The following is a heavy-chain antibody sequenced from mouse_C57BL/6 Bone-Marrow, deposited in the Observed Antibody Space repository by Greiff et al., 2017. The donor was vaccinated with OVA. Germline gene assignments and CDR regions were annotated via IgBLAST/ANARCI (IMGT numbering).Heavy chain of an antibody. V-gene: IGHV5-9*01. CDR1: GFTFSSYT. CDR3: VRQLKGFSY. CDR2: ISGGGGNT. Sequence: EVQGVESGGGLVKPGGSLKLSCAASGFTFSSYTMSWVRQTPEKRLEWVATISGGGGNTYYPDSVKGRFTISRDNAKNTLYLQMRSLRSEDTALYYCVRQLKGFSYWGQGALVTVSA. J-gene: IGHJ3*01.